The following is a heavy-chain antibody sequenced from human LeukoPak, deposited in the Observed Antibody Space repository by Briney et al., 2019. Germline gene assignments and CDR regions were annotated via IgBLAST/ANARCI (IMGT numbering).Heavy chain of an antibody. Sequence: GESLKISCNGSGYSFTSYWIGWVRHMPGKSLEWMGIIYPGDSDTRYSPSFQGQVTISADKSISTAYLQWSSLKASDTAMYYCARHNYGSGSYYLDYWGQGTLVTVSS. CDR3: ARHNYGSGSYYLDY. CDR2: IYPGDSDT. V-gene: IGHV5-51*01. D-gene: IGHD3-10*01. CDR1: GYSFTSYW. J-gene: IGHJ4*02.